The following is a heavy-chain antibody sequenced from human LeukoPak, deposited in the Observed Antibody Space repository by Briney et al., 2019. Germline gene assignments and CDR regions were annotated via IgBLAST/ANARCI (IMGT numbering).Heavy chain of an antibody. D-gene: IGHD1-26*01. CDR1: GFTFSSYG. J-gene: IGHJ4*02. CDR3: ARDALYSNFDY. Sequence: GGSLRLSCAASGFTFSSYGMHWVRQAPGKGLEWVAVISYDGSNKYYADSVKGRFTISRDNSKNTLYLQMNSLRAEDTAVYYCARDALYSNFDYWGQGTLVTVSS. CDR2: ISYDGSNK. V-gene: IGHV3-30*03.